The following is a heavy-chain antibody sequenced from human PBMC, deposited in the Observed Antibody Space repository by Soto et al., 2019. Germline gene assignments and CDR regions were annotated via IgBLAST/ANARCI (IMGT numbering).Heavy chain of an antibody. D-gene: IGHD3-3*01. J-gene: IGHJ6*02. CDR3: ARASLTIFGASYGMDV. CDR2: ISGYNGDT. Sequence: AAVKVSCKASGYPFTRYSIRWVRQAPGQGLEWMGWISGYNGDTEYSKNFQGRLTMTIDTSTTTASMELRSLRSDDTAVYYCARASLTIFGASYGMDVWGQGTSVTVPS. CDR1: GYPFTRYS. V-gene: IGHV1-18*04.